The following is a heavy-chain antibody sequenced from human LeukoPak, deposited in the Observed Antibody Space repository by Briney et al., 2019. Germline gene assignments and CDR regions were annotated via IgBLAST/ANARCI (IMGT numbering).Heavy chain of an antibody. CDR3: ARKGYSSGWYRDY. V-gene: IGHV4-34*01. Sequence: SETLSLTCAVYGGSFSGYYWSWIRQPPGKGLEWIGEINHSGSTNYNPSLKSRVTISVDTSKNQFSLKLSSVTAADTAVYYCARKGYSSGWYRDYWGQGTLVTVSS. D-gene: IGHD6-19*01. J-gene: IGHJ4*02. CDR2: INHSGST. CDR1: GGSFSGYY.